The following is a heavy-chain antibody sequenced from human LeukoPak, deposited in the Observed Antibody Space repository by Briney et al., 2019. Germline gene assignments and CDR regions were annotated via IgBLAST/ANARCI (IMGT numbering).Heavy chain of an antibody. Sequence: PSQTLSLTCTVSGGSISSGSYYWSWIRQPAGKGLEWIGRIYTSGSTNYNPSLKSRVTISLDTSKNQFSLKLSSVTAADTAVYYCARGDGYNYVSAFDIWGQGTMVTVSS. CDR2: IYTSGST. CDR3: ARGDGYNYVSAFDI. D-gene: IGHD5-24*01. CDR1: GGSISSGSYY. V-gene: IGHV4-61*02. J-gene: IGHJ3*02.